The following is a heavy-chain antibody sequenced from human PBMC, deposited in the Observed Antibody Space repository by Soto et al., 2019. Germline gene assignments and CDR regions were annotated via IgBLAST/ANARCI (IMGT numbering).Heavy chain of an antibody. CDR2: ISYDGSNK. Sequence: QVQLVESGGGVVQPGRSLRLSCAASGFTFSSYGMHWVRQAPGKGLEWVAVISYDGSNKYYADSVKGRFTISRDNSKNTLYLQMNSLRAEDTAVYYCAKSSIAVAGRGDWFDPWGQGTLVTVSS. CDR1: GFTFSSYG. D-gene: IGHD6-19*01. V-gene: IGHV3-30*18. J-gene: IGHJ5*02. CDR3: AKSSIAVAGRGDWFDP.